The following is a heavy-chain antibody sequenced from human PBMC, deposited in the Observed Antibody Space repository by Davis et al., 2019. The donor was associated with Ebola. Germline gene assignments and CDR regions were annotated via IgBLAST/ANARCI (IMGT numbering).Heavy chain of an antibody. CDR3: ARQMAAVAGYYYYGMDV. Sequence: GESLKISCKGSGYSFTSYWNGWVRQMPGKGLEWMGIIYPGDSDTRYSPSFQGQVTISADKSISTAYLQWSSLKASDTAMYYCARQMAAVAGYYYYGMDVWGQGTTVTVSS. D-gene: IGHD6-19*01. J-gene: IGHJ6*02. V-gene: IGHV5-51*01. CDR1: GYSFTSYW. CDR2: IYPGDSDT.